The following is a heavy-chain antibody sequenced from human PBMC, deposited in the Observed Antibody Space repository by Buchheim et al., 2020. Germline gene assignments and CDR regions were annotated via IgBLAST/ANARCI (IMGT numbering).Heavy chain of an antibody. Sequence: EVQLVESGGGLVQPGRSLRLTCTASGFTFGDYAMSWFRQAPGKGLEWVGFIRSKAYGGTTKYAASVKGRFTISRDDSKSIPYLQMNSLKTGDTAVYYCARVNDFWSGYPDFWGQGTL. CDR2: IRSKAYGGTT. D-gene: IGHD3-3*01. J-gene: IGHJ4*02. V-gene: IGHV3-49*03. CDR1: GFTFGDYA. CDR3: ARVNDFWSGYPDF.